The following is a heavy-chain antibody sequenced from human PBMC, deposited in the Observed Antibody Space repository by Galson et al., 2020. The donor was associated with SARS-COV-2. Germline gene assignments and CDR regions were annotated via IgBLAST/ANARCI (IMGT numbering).Heavy chain of an antibody. CDR2: VSHDGRHE. Sequence: QLGESLKISCAASGFAFTKYFMHWVRQAPGKGLEWVAVVSHDGRHEFYADSAKGRFTISRDSSTNTLDLQINSLGAEDTAVYYCVIEVIEKTSVVHTSGFDYWGQGTLVTVSS. CDR3: VIEVIEKTSVVHTSGFDY. CDR1: GFAFTKYF. V-gene: IGHV3-30*04. J-gene: IGHJ4*02. D-gene: IGHD2-21*01.